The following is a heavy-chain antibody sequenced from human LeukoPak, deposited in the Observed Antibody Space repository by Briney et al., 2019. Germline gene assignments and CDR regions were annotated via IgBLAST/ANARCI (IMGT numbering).Heavy chain of an antibody. CDR3: ARTYYDFWSGYTGMGHIAY. CDR1: GFTFSSYE. Sequence: PGGSLRLSCAASGFTFSSYEMNWVRQAPGKGLEWVSYISSSGSTIYYADSVKGRFTISRDNAKNSLYLQMNSLRAEDTAVYYCARTYYDFWSGYTGMGHIAYWGQGTLVTVSS. J-gene: IGHJ4*02. CDR2: ISSSGSTI. D-gene: IGHD3-3*01. V-gene: IGHV3-48*03.